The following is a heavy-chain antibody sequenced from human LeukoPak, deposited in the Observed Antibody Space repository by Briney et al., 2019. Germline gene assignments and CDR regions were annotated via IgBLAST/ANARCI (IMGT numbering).Heavy chain of an antibody. CDR1: GYSFTSYW. J-gene: IGHJ5*02. Sequence: GESLKISCKGSGYSFTSYWIGWVHQMPGKGLEWMGIIYPGDSDTRYSPSFQGQVTISADKSINTAYLQWSSLKASDTAMYYCARTITPEGSSPFDPWGQGTLVTVSS. D-gene: IGHD5-12*01. CDR2: IYPGDSDT. CDR3: ARTITPEGSSPFDP. V-gene: IGHV5-51*07.